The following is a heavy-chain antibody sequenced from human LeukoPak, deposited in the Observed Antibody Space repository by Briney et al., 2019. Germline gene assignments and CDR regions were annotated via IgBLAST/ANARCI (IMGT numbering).Heavy chain of an antibody. D-gene: IGHD6-19*01. CDR3: GKIICGWYAYY. V-gene: IGHV4-4*07. CDR1: GGSISSYY. Sequence: SETLSLTCTVSGGSISSYYWSWIRQPAGKGLEWIGRIYTSGGTNYNPSLKSRVTMSVDKSKNHSSLMLRSVTAADRAVSYCGKIICGWYAYYWCQGTPVTVSS. CDR2: IYTSGGT. J-gene: IGHJ4*02.